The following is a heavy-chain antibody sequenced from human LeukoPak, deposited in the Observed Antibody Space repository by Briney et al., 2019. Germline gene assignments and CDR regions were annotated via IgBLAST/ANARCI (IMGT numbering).Heavy chain of an antibody. CDR3: TTDPLVTFDY. V-gene: IGHV3-15*01. CDR2: IKSKTDGGTT. D-gene: IGHD3-9*01. Sequence: GGSLRLSCAASGFTFSNAWMSWVRQAPGTGLEWVGRIKSKTDGGTTDYAAPVKGRLTISRDDSKNTLYLQMHSLKTEDTAVYYCTTDPLVTFDYWGQGTLVTVSS. J-gene: IGHJ4*02. CDR1: GFTFSNAW.